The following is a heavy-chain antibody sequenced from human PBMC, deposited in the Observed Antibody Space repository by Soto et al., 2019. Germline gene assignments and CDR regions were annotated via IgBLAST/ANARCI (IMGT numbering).Heavy chain of an antibody. J-gene: IGHJ6*02. D-gene: IGHD2-15*01. CDR3: ARESGVRGGSRAGRVEFSSYYYYYGMDV. Sequence: SETLSLTCTVSGGSISSYYWSWIRQPPGKGLEWIGYIYYSGSTNYNPSLKSRVTISVDTSKNQFSLKLSSVTAADTAVYYCARESGVRGGSRAGRVEFSSYYYYYGMDVWGQGTTVTVSS. CDR2: IYYSGST. V-gene: IGHV4-59*01. CDR1: GGSISSYY.